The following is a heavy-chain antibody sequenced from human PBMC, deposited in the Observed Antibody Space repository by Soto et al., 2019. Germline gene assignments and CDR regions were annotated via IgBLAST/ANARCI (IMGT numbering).Heavy chain of an antibody. CDR2: ISYGGSHK. V-gene: IGHV3-30*18. CDR1: GFTFSEYG. D-gene: IGHD2-15*01. CDR3: AKEMFPRTVLDSSSPWGDF. Sequence: LRLSCTASGFTFSEYGIHWVRQAPGKGLEWVAVISYGGSHKYYAGSVKGRFTISRDDSKNTVYLQMNSLKTDDTAVYYCAKEMFPRTVLDSSSPWGDFWGRGSLVTVSS. J-gene: IGHJ4*02.